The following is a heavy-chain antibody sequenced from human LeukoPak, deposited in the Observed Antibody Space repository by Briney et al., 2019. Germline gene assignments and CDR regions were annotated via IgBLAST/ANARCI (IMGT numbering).Heavy chain of an antibody. Sequence: GGSLRLPCATTGFTFNNYAMSWVRQAPGKGLEWVSSISNNGGYTIYADSVKGRFTISRDNSKNTVYLQMSSLRAEDAAVYYCAKGPQHSTGWPNGGFDYWGQGTLVTVSS. CDR1: GFTFNNYA. CDR2: ISNNGGYT. CDR3: AKGPQHSTGWPNGGFDY. V-gene: IGHV3-23*01. D-gene: IGHD6-19*01. J-gene: IGHJ4*02.